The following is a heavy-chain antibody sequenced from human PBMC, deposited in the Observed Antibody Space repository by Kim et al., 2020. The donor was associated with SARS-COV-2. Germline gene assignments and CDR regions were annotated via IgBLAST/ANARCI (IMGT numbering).Heavy chain of an antibody. V-gene: IGHV1-18*01. CDR3: ARDLLMTTVTTGDY. Sequence: AQKLQGRVTMTPDTSTSTAYMELRSLRSDDTAVYYCARDLLMTTVTTGDYWGQGTLVTVSS. D-gene: IGHD4-17*01. J-gene: IGHJ4*02.